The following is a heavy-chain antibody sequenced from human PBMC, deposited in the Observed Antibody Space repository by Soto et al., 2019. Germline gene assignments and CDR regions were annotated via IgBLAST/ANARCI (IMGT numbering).Heavy chain of an antibody. CDR3: ARDKSGAVAGTFDY. CDR2: IWYDGSNK. D-gene: IGHD6-19*01. V-gene: IGHV3-33*01. J-gene: IGHJ4*02. Sequence: QVQLVESGGGVVQPGRSLRLSCAASGFTFSRYGMHWVRQAPGKGLEWVAVIWYDGSNKYYADSVKGRFTISRDNSKNTLYLQMNSLRAEDTAVYYCARDKSGAVAGTFDYWGQGTLVTVSS. CDR1: GFTFSRYG.